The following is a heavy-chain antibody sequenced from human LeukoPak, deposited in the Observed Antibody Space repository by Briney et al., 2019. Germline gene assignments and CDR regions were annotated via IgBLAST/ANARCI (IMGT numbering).Heavy chain of an antibody. CDR2: IYYSGSGST. CDR3: ASLRPSGMGGGFDY. Sequence: MASRTLSLTCTVSGGSISNSYWSWIRQPPGKGLEWIGYIYYSGSGSTNYNPSLKRRRTISVDTSKNHSSLKLSSVTAADTAVYYCASLRPSGMGGGFDYWGRGTLVTVSS. V-gene: IGHV4-59*01. D-gene: IGHD3-10*01. J-gene: IGHJ4*02. CDR1: GGSISNSY.